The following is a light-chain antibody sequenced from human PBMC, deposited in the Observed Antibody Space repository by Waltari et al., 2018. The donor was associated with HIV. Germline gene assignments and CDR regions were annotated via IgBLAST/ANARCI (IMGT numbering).Light chain of an antibody. J-gene: IGLJ2*01. CDR2: SYD. CDR3: AAWDDTLNGVI. CDR1: HSNIGGHV. V-gene: IGLV1-44*01. Sequence: QSVLTHPLSASGVCDEHVTLSCSGGHSNIGGHVVSWYQHPPGTAPKLLVYSYDQRPSGLPDRFSGSKSGTSASLAITGLHPDDEAHYYCAAWDDTLNGVIFGGGTKLTV.